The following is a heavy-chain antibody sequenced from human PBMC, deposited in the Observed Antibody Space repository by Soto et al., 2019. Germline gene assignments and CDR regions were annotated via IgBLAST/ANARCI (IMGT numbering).Heavy chain of an antibody. CDR3: APHTLDTGMPSGY. J-gene: IGHJ4*02. V-gene: IGHV1-18*01. D-gene: IGHD5-18*01. Sequence: QVQLVQSGAEVREPGASVKVSCKASGYTFTNYGVSWVRQAPGQGLEWMGWIGGYEGNTNYAQKLQGRVTLTTDTXTSTAYMELRSLRSDDTAVYYCAPHTLDTGMPSGYWGQGTLVTVSS. CDR2: IGGYEGNT. CDR1: GYTFTNYG.